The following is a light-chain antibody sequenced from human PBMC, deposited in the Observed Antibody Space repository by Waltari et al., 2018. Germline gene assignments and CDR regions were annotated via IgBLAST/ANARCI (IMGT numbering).Light chain of an antibody. CDR1: QSVSTK. V-gene: IGKV3-15*01. CDR3: QQYNDWPTLT. J-gene: IGKJ4*01. Sequence: EIVLTQSPGTLSVSPGDRVTLSCRASQSVSTKLAWYQKKPGQPPRLLIYEASRRATGIPTRFSGSGSGTEFTLTISSLQSEDFAVYLCQQYNDWPTLTFGGGTKVEIK. CDR2: EAS.